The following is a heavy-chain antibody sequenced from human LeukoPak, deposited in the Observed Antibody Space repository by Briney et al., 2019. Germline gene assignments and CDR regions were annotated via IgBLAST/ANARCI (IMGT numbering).Heavy chain of an antibody. Sequence: GGSLRLSCAASGFTFDDYAMHWVRQAPGKGLEWVSGISWNSGSIGYADSVKGRFTISRDNAKNSLYLQMNSLRAEDTALYYCAKERYSRGGAVDYWGQGTLVTVSS. J-gene: IGHJ4*02. V-gene: IGHV3-9*01. CDR1: GFTFDDYA. CDR3: AKERYSRGGAVDY. D-gene: IGHD6-19*01. CDR2: ISWNSGSI.